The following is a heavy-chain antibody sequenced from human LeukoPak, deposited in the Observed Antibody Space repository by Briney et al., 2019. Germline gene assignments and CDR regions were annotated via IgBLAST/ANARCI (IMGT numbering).Heavy chain of an antibody. D-gene: IGHD4-23*01. CDR1: GGSISSSSYY. CDR3: PRNITSVNYVGWFAP. CDR2: IYYSGST. Sequence: SETLSLTCTVSGGSISSSSYYWGWIRQPPGKGLEWIGSIYYSGSTYYNPSLKSRVTISVDTSKNQFSLKLSSVTAADTAVYYCPRNITSVNYVGWFAPWGKGPLVPSPQ. V-gene: IGHV4-39*01. J-gene: IGHJ5*02.